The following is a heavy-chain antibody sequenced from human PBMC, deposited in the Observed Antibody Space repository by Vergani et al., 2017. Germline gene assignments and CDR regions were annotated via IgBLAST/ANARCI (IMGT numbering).Heavy chain of an antibody. D-gene: IGHD2-8*01. Sequence: QVQLQESGPGLVKPSETLSLTCTVSGGPISSYYWSWIRQPPGKGLEWIGYIYYSGSTNYNPSLKIRVTISVDTAKDQFSLKLSSVTAADTAVYYCARGGLGYCTNGVCYPFDYWGQGTLVTVSS. CDR3: ARGGLGYCTNGVCYPFDY. CDR2: IYYSGST. V-gene: IGHV4-59*01. CDR1: GGPISSYY. J-gene: IGHJ4*02.